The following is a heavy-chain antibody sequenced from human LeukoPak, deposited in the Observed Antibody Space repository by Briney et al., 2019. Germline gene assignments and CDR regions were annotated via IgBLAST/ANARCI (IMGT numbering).Heavy chain of an antibody. J-gene: IGHJ4*02. D-gene: IGHD3-22*01. CDR3: ARAGYYATSGPDY. CDR1: GNXFTAYY. V-gene: IGHV1-2*06. CDR2: INPNSGGT. Sequence: ASVKVSCKASGNXFTAYYMYWVRQAPGQGLEWLGRINPNSGGTKSAQKFQGRVTMTRDTSISTAYMELSRLISDDTAVYYCARAGYYATSGPDYWGQGTLVTVSS.